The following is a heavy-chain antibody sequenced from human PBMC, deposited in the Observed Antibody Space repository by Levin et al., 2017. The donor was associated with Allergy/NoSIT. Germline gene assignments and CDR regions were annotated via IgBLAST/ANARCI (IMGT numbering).Heavy chain of an antibody. CDR1: GFTFRGHY. D-gene: IGHD4-17*01. V-gene: IGHV3-74*01. J-gene: IGHJ4*02. CDR3: ARESWCHGDNFDS. Sequence: PGGSLRLSCAASGFTFRGHYMHWVRQVPGKGLVWVSRIDTDGSTTSYADSVKGRFTISRDNAKNTLYLQMNNLRAEDTALYYCARESWCHGDNFDSWGQGTLVTVSS. CDR2: IDTDGSTT.